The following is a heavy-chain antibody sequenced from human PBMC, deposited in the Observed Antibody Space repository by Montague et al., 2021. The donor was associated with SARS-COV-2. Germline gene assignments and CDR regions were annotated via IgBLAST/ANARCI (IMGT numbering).Heavy chain of an antibody. D-gene: IGHD1-14*01. V-gene: IGHV2-5*02. Sequence: PALVKPTQTLTLTCTFSGFSLSTSGVGVGWIRQPPGKTLEWLALSYWDDDKRYSPSLKRRLTITKNTSKNQVVLTMTNMDTMDTATYYCEYRNPTFAGPYFDYWGQGNQVTVSS. J-gene: IGHJ4*02. CDR1: GFSLSTSGVG. CDR3: EYRNPTFAGPYFDY. CDR2: SYWDDDK.